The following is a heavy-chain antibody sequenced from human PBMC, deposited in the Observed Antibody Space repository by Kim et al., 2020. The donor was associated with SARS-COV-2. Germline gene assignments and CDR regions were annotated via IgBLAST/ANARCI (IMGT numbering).Heavy chain of an antibody. V-gene: IGHV3-11*01. CDR3: ARDRVWGGYYSDY. D-gene: IGHD3-22*01. J-gene: IGHJ4*02. Sequence: YADSVKGRFTISRDNAKNSLYLQMNSLRAEDTAVYYCARDRVWGGYYSDYWGQGTLVTVSS.